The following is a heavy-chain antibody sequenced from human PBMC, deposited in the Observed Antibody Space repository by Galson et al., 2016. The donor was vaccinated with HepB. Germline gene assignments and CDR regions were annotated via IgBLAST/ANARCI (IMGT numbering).Heavy chain of an antibody. V-gene: IGHV3-73*01. Sequence: SLRLSCAASGFLFSGSAMHWVRQAPGKGLEWVGRIRNKANNYTAAHRESEKGRFAISRDDSKNMAYMQMNSLKTEDTGVYFCTTDALDHWGQGTLVTVSS. J-gene: IGHJ4*02. CDR3: TTDALDH. CDR1: GFLFSGSA. CDR2: IRNKANNYTA. D-gene: IGHD2-2*01.